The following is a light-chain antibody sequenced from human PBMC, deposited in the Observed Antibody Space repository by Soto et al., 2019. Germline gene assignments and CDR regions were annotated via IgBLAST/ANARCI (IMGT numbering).Light chain of an antibody. Sequence: QSALTQSASVSGSPGQSITISCTGTSSDVGGHNYVSWYQQHPGKAPKLIIYDVSNRPSGVSTRFSGSKSGNTASLTISGLQAEDEADYSCSSYTSTNSWVFGGGTKLTVL. V-gene: IGLV2-14*01. CDR2: DVS. CDR3: SSYTSTNSWV. CDR1: SSDVGGHNY. J-gene: IGLJ3*02.